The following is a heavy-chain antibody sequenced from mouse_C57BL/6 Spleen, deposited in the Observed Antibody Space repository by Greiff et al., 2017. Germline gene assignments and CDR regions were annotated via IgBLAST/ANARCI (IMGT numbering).Heavy chain of an antibody. D-gene: IGHD2-4*01. CDR1: GYTFTSYW. Sequence: QVQLQQPGAELVRPWTSVKLSCKASGYTFTSYWMHWVKQRPGQGLEWIGVLDPSDSYTNYNQTFKGKATLTVDTSSSTAYLQLSRLTSEDSAVYYCARGGDYDVAWFAYWGQGTLVTVSA. V-gene: IGHV1-59*01. CDR3: ARGGDYDVAWFAY. CDR2: LDPSDSYT. J-gene: IGHJ3*01.